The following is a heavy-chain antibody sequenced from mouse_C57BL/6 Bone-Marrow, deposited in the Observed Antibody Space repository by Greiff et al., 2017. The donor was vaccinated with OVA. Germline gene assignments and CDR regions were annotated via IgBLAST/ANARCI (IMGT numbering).Heavy chain of an antibody. CDR2: INPNNGGT. CDR3: ARSASYGNYAMDY. D-gene: IGHD2-1*01. J-gene: IGHJ4*01. V-gene: IGHV1-26*01. Sequence: VQLQQSGPELVKPGASVKISCKASGYTFTDYYMNWVKQSHGKSLEWIGDINPNNGGTSYNQKFKGKATLTVDKSSSTAYMELRILTSEDSAVYYCARSASYGNYAMDYWGQGTSVTVSS. CDR1: GYTFTDYY.